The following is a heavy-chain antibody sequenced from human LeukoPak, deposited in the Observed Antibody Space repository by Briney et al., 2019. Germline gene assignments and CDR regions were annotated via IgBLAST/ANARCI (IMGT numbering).Heavy chain of an antibody. Sequence: PSETLSLTCTVSGGSVSSGSYYWSWIRQPPGKGLEWIGYIYYSGSTNYNPSLKSRVTISVDTSKNQFSLKLSSVTAADTAVYYCARGRRYGDYADYWGQGTLVTVSS. CDR3: ARGRRYGDYADY. J-gene: IGHJ4*02. CDR1: GGSVSSGSYY. CDR2: IYYSGST. V-gene: IGHV4-61*01. D-gene: IGHD4-17*01.